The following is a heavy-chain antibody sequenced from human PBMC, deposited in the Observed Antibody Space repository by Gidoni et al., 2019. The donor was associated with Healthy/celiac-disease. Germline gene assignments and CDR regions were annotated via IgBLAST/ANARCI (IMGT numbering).Heavy chain of an antibody. J-gene: IGHJ6*02. CDR1: GFTFSRQG. CDR3: AKGGCSSTSCQGGYYGMDV. V-gene: IGHV3-30*18. CDR2: ISYDGRNK. D-gene: IGHD2-2*01. Sequence: VQLVASGGGVVQPGRSLRLSCAASGFTFSRQGLHWVRQAPGKGLEWVAVISYDGRNKYYADSVKGRFTISRDNSKNTLYLQMNSLRAEDTAVYYCAKGGCSSTSCQGGYYGMDVWGQGTTVTVSS.